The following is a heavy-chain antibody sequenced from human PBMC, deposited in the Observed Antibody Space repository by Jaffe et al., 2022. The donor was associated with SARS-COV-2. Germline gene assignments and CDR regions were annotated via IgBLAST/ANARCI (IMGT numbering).Heavy chain of an antibody. D-gene: IGHD1-1*01. CDR2: INQDGSAK. V-gene: IGHV3-7*03. CDR1: GFTFTSYW. J-gene: IGHJ6*02. Sequence: VQVVESGGDLVQPGGSLRLSCAASGFTFTSYWMTWVRQAPGKGLEWVANINQDGSAKNHADSVKGRFTISRDNTKNSLFLQMSSLRDDDTAVYYCARWNFCMDVWGQGTTVTVSS. CDR3: ARWNFCMDV.